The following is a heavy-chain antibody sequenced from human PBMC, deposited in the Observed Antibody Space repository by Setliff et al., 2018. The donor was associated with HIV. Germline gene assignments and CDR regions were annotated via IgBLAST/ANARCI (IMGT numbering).Heavy chain of an antibody. CDR1: AVSIGGYS. J-gene: IGHJ4*02. CDR3: ARLYDYYGHRLDY. V-gene: IGHV4-4*09. CDR2: IYSTDTT. Sequence: SETLSLTCTVSAVSIGGYSWSWIRQSPGKGLEWIGSIYSTDTTNHNPSLESRVTISVDTSKNQFSLRLSSVTAADTAVYYCARLYDYYGHRLDYWGQGAQVTVSS. D-gene: IGHD3-10*01.